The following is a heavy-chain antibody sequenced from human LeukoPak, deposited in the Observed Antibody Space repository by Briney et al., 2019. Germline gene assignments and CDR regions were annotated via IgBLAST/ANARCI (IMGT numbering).Heavy chain of an antibody. J-gene: IGHJ6*02. CDR3: ARQSTSYYYYGMDV. D-gene: IGHD2-2*01. V-gene: IGHV1-2*02. CDR1: GYTFTGYY. CDR2: INPNSGGT. Sequence: ASVKVSCKASGYTFTGYYMHWVRQAPGQGLEWMGWINPNSGGTNYAKKFQGRVTMTRDTSISTAYMELSRLRSDDTAVYYCARQSTSYYYYGMDVWGQGTTVTVSS.